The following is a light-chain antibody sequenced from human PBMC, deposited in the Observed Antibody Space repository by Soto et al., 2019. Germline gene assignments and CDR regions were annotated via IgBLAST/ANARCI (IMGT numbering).Light chain of an antibody. CDR1: ETVSNDF. Sequence: ILLTQSPGTLSLSPGERATLSCRASETVSNDFLAWYQEKPGRGPRLLIYGASTRATGIPDRFSGSGSGTDFTLTIRRLEPEDFAVYYCQQYGSSPPVTFGQGTKVDI. J-gene: IGKJ1*01. CDR2: GAS. CDR3: QQYGSSPPVT. V-gene: IGKV3-20*01.